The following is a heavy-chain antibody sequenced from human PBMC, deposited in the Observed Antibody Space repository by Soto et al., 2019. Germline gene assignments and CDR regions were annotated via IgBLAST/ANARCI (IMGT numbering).Heavy chain of an antibody. CDR1: GFSLGPYG. CDR3: ARWNGFGDS. D-gene: IGHD1-1*01. Sequence: QLLQSGGGLVQPGGSLRLSCAVSGFSLGPYGVTWVRQTPEKGLEWVTGFSGGSGAIFYADSVRGRVTISRDSSTAYLQMNSMRPEDTAVYFCARWNGFGDSWGQGSLVTVSS. CDR2: FSGGSGAI. V-gene: IGHV3-23*01. J-gene: IGHJ4*02.